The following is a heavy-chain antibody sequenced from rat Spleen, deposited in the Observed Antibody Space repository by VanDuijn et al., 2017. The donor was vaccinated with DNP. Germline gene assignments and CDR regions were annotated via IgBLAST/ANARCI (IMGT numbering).Heavy chain of an antibody. CDR1: GYSISRTS. D-gene: IGHD1-5*01. J-gene: IGHJ2*01. CDR3: ARWKIGPHYFDY. CDR2: ISYIGRT. V-gene: IGHV3-1*01. Sequence: VQLQESGPGLLKPSQSLSLTCSVPGYSISRTSLGWFRKFPGNKMEWIGHISYIGRTNYNPSLKSRISITRDTSKNQFFLQLNSVSPEDTATYYCARWKIGPHYFDYWGQGVMVTVSS.